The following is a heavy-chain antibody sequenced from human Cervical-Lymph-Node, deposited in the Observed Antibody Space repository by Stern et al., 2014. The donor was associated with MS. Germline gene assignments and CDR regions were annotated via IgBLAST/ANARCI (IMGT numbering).Heavy chain of an antibody. Sequence: VQLEESGPEVKKPGASVMVSCKTSGYTFTNYYIHWVRQAPGQGLEWMGIINPNGSVTASAQKFQGRLTMTRDTSTTTVYMRLITLASDDTAMYYCTRAVGGVGREWGQGTLVFVSS. CDR3: TRAVGGVGRE. CDR2: INPNGSVT. D-gene: IGHD3-16*01. J-gene: IGHJ4*02. V-gene: IGHV1-46*01. CDR1: GYTFTNYY.